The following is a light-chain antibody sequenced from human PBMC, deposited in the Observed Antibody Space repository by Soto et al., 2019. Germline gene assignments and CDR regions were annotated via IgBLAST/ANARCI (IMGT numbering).Light chain of an antibody. J-gene: IGLJ1*01. CDR3: TSYTRDTALV. CDR2: EVS. Sequence: QSALAQPPSASGSPGQSVTISCTGTSSDVGGYNYVSWYQQHPGKAPKLMIYEVSERPSGVPDRFSGSKSGNTASLTISGLQAEDEADYHCTSYTRDTALVFGTGNKVTVL. V-gene: IGLV2-8*01. CDR1: SSDVGGYNY.